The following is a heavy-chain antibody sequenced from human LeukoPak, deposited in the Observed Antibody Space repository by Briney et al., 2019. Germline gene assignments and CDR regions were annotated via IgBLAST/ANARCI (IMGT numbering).Heavy chain of an antibody. Sequence: SETLSLTCAVYGGSFSGYYWSWIRQPPGKGLEWIGEINHSGSTNYNPSPKSRVTISVDTSKNQFSLKLSSVTAADTAVYYCARVSSTLPRVRPNNYYYYMDVWGKGTTVTVSS. D-gene: IGHD3-10*01. CDR1: GGSFSGYY. V-gene: IGHV4-34*01. CDR2: INHSGST. CDR3: ARVSSTLPRVRPNNYYYYMDV. J-gene: IGHJ6*03.